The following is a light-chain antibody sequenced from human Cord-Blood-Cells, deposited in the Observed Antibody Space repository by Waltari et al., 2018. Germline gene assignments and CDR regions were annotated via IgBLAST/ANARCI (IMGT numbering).Light chain of an antibody. V-gene: IGKV1-39*01. J-gene: IGKJ5*01. Sequence: DIQMTQSPSSLSASVGDRVTITCRASQSISSYLNWYEQKPGKAPKLLIYAASSLQSGVPSRFSGSGSGTDFTHTSSSLQPEDFATYYCQPSYSTPINFGQGTRLDIK. CDR1: QSISSY. CDR2: AAS. CDR3: QPSYSTPIN.